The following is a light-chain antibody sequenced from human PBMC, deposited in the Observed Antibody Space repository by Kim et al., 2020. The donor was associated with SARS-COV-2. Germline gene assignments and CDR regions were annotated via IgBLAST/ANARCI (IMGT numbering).Light chain of an antibody. J-gene: IGKJ1*01. V-gene: IGKV1-16*02. Sequence: ASVGDRVTITWRASQGIRSNLAWFQQKPGKAPKALIYGASNLHSGVPSKFSGSGSGTDFTLTISGLQTEDFATYYCQQYNTYPQTFGQGTKVDIK. CDR2: GAS. CDR1: QGIRSN. CDR3: QQYNTYPQT.